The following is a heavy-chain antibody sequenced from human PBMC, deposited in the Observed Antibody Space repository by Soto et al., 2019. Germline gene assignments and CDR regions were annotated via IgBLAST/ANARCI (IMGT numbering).Heavy chain of an antibody. D-gene: IGHD2-2*01. CDR3: ARGPLRSGDIVVVPAAIGAFDI. CDR2: INHSGST. J-gene: IGHJ3*02. V-gene: IGHV4-34*01. Sequence: QVQLQQWGAGLLKPSETLSLTCAVYGGSFSGYYWSWIRQPPGKGLEWIGEINHSGSTNYNPSLKSRVTISVDTSKNQFSLKLSSVTAADTAVYYCARGPLRSGDIVVVPAAIGAFDIWGQGTMVTVSS. CDR1: GGSFSGYY.